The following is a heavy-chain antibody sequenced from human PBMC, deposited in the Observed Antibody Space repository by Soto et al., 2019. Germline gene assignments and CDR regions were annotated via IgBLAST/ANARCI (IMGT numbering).Heavy chain of an antibody. CDR3: ARGLRVVAATDQPWFDP. J-gene: IGHJ5*02. Sequence: SETLSLTCTVSGGSISSYYWSWIRQPPGKGLEWIGYIYYSGSTNYNPSLKSRVTISVDTSKNQFSLKLSSVTAADTAVYYCARGLRVVAATDQPWFDPWGQGTLVTVSS. CDR2: IYYSGST. V-gene: IGHV4-59*01. D-gene: IGHD2-15*01. CDR1: GGSISSYY.